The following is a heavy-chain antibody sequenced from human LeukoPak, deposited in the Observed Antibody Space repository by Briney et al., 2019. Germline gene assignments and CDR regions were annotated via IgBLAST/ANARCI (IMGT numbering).Heavy chain of an antibody. J-gene: IGHJ5*02. Sequence: GASVKVSCKASGYTFTTYAIHWVRQAPGRSLEWMGRINAGNGDAKYSQNFHDRITITRDTSASTVYMELTSLRSEDTAVYYCGKSAPSGFAPWGQGTLVTVSS. CDR3: GKSAPSGFAP. V-gene: IGHV1-3*01. CDR1: GYTFTTYA. CDR2: INAGNGDA.